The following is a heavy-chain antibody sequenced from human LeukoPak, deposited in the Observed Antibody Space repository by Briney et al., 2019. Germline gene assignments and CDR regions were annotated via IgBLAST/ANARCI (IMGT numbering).Heavy chain of an antibody. D-gene: IGHD3-10*01. CDR2: IYHTGST. CDR3: ARLNSGSGKYYFDY. CDR1: GYSISSGYY. V-gene: IGHV4-38-2*01. Sequence: SETLSLTSAVSGYSISSGYYWGWIRQATGKGLEGIGSIYHTGSTYYNPSLKSRVTISVDTSKTQSSLKLSSGTAADAAVYYCARLNSGSGKYYFDYWGQGTLVTVSS. J-gene: IGHJ4*02.